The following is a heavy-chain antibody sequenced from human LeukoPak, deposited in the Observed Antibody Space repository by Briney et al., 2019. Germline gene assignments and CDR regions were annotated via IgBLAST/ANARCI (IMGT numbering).Heavy chain of an antibody. CDR2: IYPGDSDT. Sequence: GESLKISCKGSGYSFISYWIAWVRQMPGKGLEWMGIIYPGDSDTRYSPSFQGQVTISADKSISTAYLQWSSLKASDTALYFCATSTVTTTTFDCWGQGALVTVSS. CDR1: GYSFISYW. CDR3: ATSTVTTTTFDC. D-gene: IGHD4-17*01. J-gene: IGHJ4*02. V-gene: IGHV5-51*01.